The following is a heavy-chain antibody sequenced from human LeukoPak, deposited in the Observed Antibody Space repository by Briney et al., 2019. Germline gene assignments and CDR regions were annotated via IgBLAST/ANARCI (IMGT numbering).Heavy chain of an antibody. CDR1: GGSISSSNW. CDR2: IYHSGNT. Sequence: PSQTLSLTCAVSGGSISSSNWWSWVRQPPGKGLERIGEIYHSGNTNYNPSLRSRVTISLDKSKNQFSLKMSSVTAADTAVYYCARTTYDSSGYLSDYWGQGTLVTVSS. CDR3: ARTTYDSSGYLSDY. V-gene: IGHV4-4*02. J-gene: IGHJ4*02. D-gene: IGHD3-22*01.